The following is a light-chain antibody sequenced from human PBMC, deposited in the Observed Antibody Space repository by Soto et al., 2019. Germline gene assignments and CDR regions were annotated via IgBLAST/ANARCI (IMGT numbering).Light chain of an antibody. CDR1: QDISDH. J-gene: IGKJ1*01. Sequence: DFQMTQSPSYLSASIGDRVTVSCRASQDISDHVAWYQQKPGKPPKLLIYSASTLYSGVPSRFSGSGSGTNFTLTIGSVQPEDFATYYCQKLVSSPWTFGQGTKVAI. CDR2: SAS. CDR3: QKLVSSPWT. V-gene: IGKV1-27*01.